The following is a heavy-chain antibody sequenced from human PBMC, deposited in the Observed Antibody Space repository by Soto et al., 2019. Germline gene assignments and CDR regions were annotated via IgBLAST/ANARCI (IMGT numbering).Heavy chain of an antibody. D-gene: IGHD2-2*01. J-gene: IGHJ4*02. CDR2: ISYDGSNK. CDR1: GFTFSSYA. Sequence: GGSLRLSCAASGFTFSSYAMHWVRQAPGKGLEWVAVISYDGSNKFYPDSVKGRFTISRDNSKNTLYLQMNSLRAEDTAVYYCARGPSSLTRFDYWGQGTMVTVSA. CDR3: ARGPSSLTRFDY. V-gene: IGHV3-30-3*01.